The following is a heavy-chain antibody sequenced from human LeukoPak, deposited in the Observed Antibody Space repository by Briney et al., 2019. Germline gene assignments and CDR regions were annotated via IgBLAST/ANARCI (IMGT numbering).Heavy chain of an antibody. D-gene: IGHD6-6*01. CDR3: AKDISYSSSSGVFDY. J-gene: IGHJ4*02. CDR1: RFTFDDYA. CDR2: ISWNSGRI. Sequence: GGSLRLSCAASRFTFDDYAMHWVRQAPGKGLEWVSGISWNSGRIGYADSVKGRFTISRDSAKNSLYLLMNSLRAEDTALYYCAKDISYSSSSGVFDYWGQGTLVTVSS. V-gene: IGHV3-9*01.